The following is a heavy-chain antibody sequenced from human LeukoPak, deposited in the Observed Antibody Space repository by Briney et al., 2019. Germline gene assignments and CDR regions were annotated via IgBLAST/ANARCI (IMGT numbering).Heavy chain of an antibody. Sequence: ASVKVSCKASGGTFSSYAISWVRQAPGQGLEWMGWINPNSGGTNYAQKFQGRVTMTRDTSISTAYMELSRLRSDDTAVYYCARGKVPAAPYWGQGTLVTVSS. CDR2: INPNSGGT. D-gene: IGHD2-2*01. CDR1: GGTFSSYA. V-gene: IGHV1-2*02. J-gene: IGHJ4*02. CDR3: ARGKVPAAPY.